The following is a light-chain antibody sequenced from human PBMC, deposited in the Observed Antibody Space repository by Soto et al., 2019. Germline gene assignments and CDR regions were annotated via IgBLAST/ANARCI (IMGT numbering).Light chain of an antibody. V-gene: IGLV2-14*03. CDR3: SSYTGSRTLV. CDR2: EVS. J-gene: IGLJ1*01. CDR1: SSDVGGYNY. Sequence: QSALTQPASVSGSPGQSITISCTGTSSDVGGYNYVSWSQQHPGKAPKLLISEVSNRPSGVSNRFSGSKSGNTASLTISGLQADDEADYYCSSYTGSRTLVFGTGTKVTVL.